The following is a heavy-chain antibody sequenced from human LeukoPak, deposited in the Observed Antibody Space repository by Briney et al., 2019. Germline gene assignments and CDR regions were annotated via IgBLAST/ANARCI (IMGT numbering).Heavy chain of an antibody. CDR2: ISYDGSNK. Sequence: PGRSLRLSCAASGFTFSSYGMHWVRQAPGKGLEWVAVISYDGSNKYYADSVKGRFTISRDNSKNTLYLQMNSLRAEDTAVYYCAKSYYYDSSADWFDPWGQGTLVTVSS. D-gene: IGHD3-22*01. J-gene: IGHJ5*02. CDR3: AKSYYYDSSADWFDP. CDR1: GFTFSSYG. V-gene: IGHV3-30*18.